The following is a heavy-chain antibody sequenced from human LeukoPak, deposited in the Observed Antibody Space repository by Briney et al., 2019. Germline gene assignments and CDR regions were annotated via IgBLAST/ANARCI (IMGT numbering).Heavy chain of an antibody. CDR1: GYTLTELS. D-gene: IGHD2-15*01. CDR2: FDPEHGET. J-gene: IGHJ4*02. CDR3: ATSDVGPAVDLDY. V-gene: IGHV1-24*01. Sequence: ASVKVSCKVSGYTLTELSMHWVRQAPGKGLEWMGGFDPEHGETIYAENFRGRVTMTEDTSSDTAYMELSSLRSEDTAVYYCATSDVGPAVDLDYWGQGTLVTVSS.